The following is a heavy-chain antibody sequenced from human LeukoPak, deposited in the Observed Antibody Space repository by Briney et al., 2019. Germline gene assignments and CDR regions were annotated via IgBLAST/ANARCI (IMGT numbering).Heavy chain of an antibody. V-gene: IGHV1-2*02. CDR1: GYTFTGYY. CDR2: INPNSGGT. D-gene: IGHD5-24*01. J-gene: IGHJ4*02. CDR3: ARDLGEMATIKSSSFVY. Sequence: VASVKVSCKASGYTFTGYYMHWVRQAPGQGLEWMGWINPNSGGTNYAQKFQGRVTMTRDTSISTAYMELSRLRSDDTAVYYCARDLGEMATIKSSSFVYWGQGTLVTVSS.